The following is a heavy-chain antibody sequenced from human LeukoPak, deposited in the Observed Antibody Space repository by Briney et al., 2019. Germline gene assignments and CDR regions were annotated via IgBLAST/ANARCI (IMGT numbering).Heavy chain of an antibody. V-gene: IGHV4-30-2*01. CDR1: GGSIGSGDYS. Sequence: SETLSLTGAVSGGSIGSGDYSWSWIRQPPGKGLEWIGYIYHSGSTYYNPSLKSRVTISVDRSKNQFSLKLSSVTAADTAVYYCARGGVGATTLWGWGQGTLVTVSS. CDR3: ARGGVGATTLWG. J-gene: IGHJ4*02. D-gene: IGHD1-26*01. CDR2: IYHSGST.